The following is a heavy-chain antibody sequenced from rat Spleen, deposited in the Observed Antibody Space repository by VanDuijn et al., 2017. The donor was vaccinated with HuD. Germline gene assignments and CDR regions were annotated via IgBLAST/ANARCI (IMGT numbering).Heavy chain of an antibody. CDR2: ISTGGGNT. V-gene: IGHV5S23*01. CDR1: GFTFSNYD. D-gene: IGHD1-9*01. CDR3: TRDRTCYGYTLDY. Sequence: EVQLVESGGGLVQPGRSLKLSCAASGFTFSNYDMAWVRQAPTKGLEWVASISTGGGNTDYRDSVKGRFTISRDNAKSTLYLQMNSLTSEDTATYYCTRDRTCYGYTLDYWGQGVMVTVSS. J-gene: IGHJ2*01.